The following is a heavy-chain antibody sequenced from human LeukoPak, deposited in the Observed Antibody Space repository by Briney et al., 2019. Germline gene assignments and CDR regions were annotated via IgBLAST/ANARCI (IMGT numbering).Heavy chain of an antibody. CDR2: ISGSGGST. CDR1: GFTFSSYA. Sequence: HPGGSLRLSCAASGFTFSSYAMSWVRQAPGKGLEWVSAISGSGGSTYYADSVKGRFTISRDNSKNTLYLQMNSLRAEDTAVYYCAKDLGYCSSTSCHDYYYYYYGMDVWGQGTTVTVSS. CDR3: AKDLGYCSSTSCHDYYYYYYGMDV. J-gene: IGHJ6*02. D-gene: IGHD2-2*01. V-gene: IGHV3-23*01.